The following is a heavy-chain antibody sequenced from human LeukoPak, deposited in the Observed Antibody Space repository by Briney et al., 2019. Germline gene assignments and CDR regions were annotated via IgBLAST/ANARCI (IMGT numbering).Heavy chain of an antibody. D-gene: IGHD4/OR15-4a*01. V-gene: IGHV3-23*01. CDR2: ISGDAITT. Sequence: GGSLRLSCTASGFTFRTYIMAWVRQDPGKGLEWISAISGDAITTYYAVPVKDRFTISRDNFRNTLSLQMDSLRADDSAVYYCAKDASPYSNYAVRWFDSWGQGTLVTVFS. J-gene: IGHJ5*01. CDR1: GFTFRTYI. CDR3: AKDASPYSNYAVRWFDS.